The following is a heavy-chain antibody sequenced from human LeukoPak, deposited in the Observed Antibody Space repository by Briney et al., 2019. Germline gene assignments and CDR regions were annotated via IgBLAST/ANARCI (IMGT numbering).Heavy chain of an antibody. V-gene: IGHV3-23*01. D-gene: IGHD3-9*01. Sequence: GGSLRLSCAASGFTFTSYALNWVRQAPGKGLXXXXXXXGRAGSTYHAASVQGRFTISRDNSRNTLYLQMNGLRAEDTAVYFCARVAGIEVTGYYFDYWGRGTLVTVSS. CDR2: XXGRAGST. J-gene: IGHJ4*02. CDR3: ARVAGIEVTGYYFDY. CDR1: GFTFTSYA.